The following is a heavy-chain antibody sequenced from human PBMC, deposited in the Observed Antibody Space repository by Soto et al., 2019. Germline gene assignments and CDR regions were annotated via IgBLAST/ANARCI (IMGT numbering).Heavy chain of an antibody. CDR3: ARGHQFSRYFDY. J-gene: IGHJ4*02. V-gene: IGHV3-21*01. CDR1: GFTFSSYS. CDR2: ISSSSSYI. Sequence: EVQLVESGGGLVKPGGSLRLSCAASGFTFSSYSMNWVRQAPGKGLEWVSSISSSSSYIYYADSVKGRFTISRDNAKNSLYLQMNSLRAEDTAVYYCARGHQFSRYFDYWGQGTLVTVSS.